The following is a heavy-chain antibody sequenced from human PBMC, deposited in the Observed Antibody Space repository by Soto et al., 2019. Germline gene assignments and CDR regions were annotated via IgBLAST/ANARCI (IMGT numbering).Heavy chain of an antibody. CDR3: ARVYSSSSDYYYYGMDV. V-gene: IGHV3-9*01. D-gene: IGHD6-6*01. CDR1: GFTFDDYA. Sequence: PGGSLRLSCAASGFTFDDYAMHWVRQAPGKGLEWVSGISWNSGSIGYADSVKGRFTISRDNAKNSLYLQVNSLRAEDTALYYCARVYSSSSDYYYYGMDVWGQGTTVTVSS. CDR2: ISWNSGSI. J-gene: IGHJ6*02.